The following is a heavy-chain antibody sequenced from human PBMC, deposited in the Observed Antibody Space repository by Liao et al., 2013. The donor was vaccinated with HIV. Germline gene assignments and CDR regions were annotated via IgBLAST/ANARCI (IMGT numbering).Heavy chain of an antibody. D-gene: IGHD4-23*01. V-gene: IGHV4-34*01. Sequence: QVQLPQWGAGLLKPSETLSRTCAVYGGTFRDYYWAWIRQSPGKGLEWIGEIIHSGSANYNPSLRDRVTISVDTSKNQFSLRVRSVTAADTAVYYCARGRKRDYGGNSPGWFDPWGQGTLVTVSS. CDR1: GGTFRDYY. CDR3: ARGRKRDYGGNSPGWFDP. CDR2: IIHSGSA. J-gene: IGHJ5*02.